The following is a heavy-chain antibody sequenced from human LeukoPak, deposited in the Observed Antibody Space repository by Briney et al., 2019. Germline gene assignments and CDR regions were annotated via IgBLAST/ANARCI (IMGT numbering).Heavy chain of an antibody. CDR3: AREDSSGWYGLDY. CDR1: GYIFTGYY. D-gene: IGHD6-19*01. CDR2: INPNSGGT. Sequence: ASVKVSCKASGYIFTGYYIHWVRQAPGQGLEWMGWINPNSGGTNYAQRFQGRVAMTRDTSISTAYMELSRLRSDDTAVYYCAREDSSGWYGLDYWGQGTLSPSPQ. V-gene: IGHV1-2*02. J-gene: IGHJ4*02.